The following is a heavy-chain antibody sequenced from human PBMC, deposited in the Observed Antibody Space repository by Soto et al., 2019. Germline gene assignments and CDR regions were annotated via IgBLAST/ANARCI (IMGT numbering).Heavy chain of an antibody. D-gene: IGHD4-17*01. CDR1: GDSISGGSYY. Sequence: SETLSLTCTVSGDSISGGSYYWGWIRLPPGKGLEWIGSLYYSGSAYYNPSLKSRVTISVDTSKNQLSLNLNSVTAADTALYYCVRTYGDSDYWGQGTLVTVSS. CDR3: VRTYGDSDY. V-gene: IGHV4-39*01. J-gene: IGHJ4*02. CDR2: LYYSGSA.